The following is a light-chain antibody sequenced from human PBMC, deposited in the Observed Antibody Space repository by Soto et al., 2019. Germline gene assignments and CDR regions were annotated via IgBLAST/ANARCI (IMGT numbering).Light chain of an antibody. CDR1: QSVSSY. Sequence: EIVLTQSPATLSLSPGERSTLSCRASQSVSSYLAWYQQKPGQDPXXLIYDASNRATGIPARFSGSGSGTDFTLTISSLEPEDSAVYYCQQRSNWLTFGGGTKVDIK. J-gene: IGKJ4*01. V-gene: IGKV3-11*01. CDR3: QQRSNWLT. CDR2: DAS.